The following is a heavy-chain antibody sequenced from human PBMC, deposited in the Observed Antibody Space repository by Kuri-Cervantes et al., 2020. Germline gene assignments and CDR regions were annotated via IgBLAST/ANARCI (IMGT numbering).Heavy chain of an antibody. D-gene: IGHD3-3*01. CDR2: IYYSGST. V-gene: IGHV4-59*01. Sequence: ESLKISCTVSGGSISSYYWSWIRQPPGKGLEWIGYIYYSGSTNYNPSLKSRVTISVDTSKNQFSLKLSSVTAADTAVYYRARAGKYYDFWSGYYFDYWGQGTLVTVSS. J-gene: IGHJ4*02. CDR3: ARAGKYYDFWSGYYFDY. CDR1: GGSISSYY.